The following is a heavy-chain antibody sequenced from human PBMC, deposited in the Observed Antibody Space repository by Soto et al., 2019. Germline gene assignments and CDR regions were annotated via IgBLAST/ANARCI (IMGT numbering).Heavy chain of an antibody. D-gene: IGHD1-7*01. Sequence: GGSLRLSCAASGFTFSSYAMSWVRQAPGKGLEWVSTLSSSGGSTYYADSVKGRFTISRENSKNTLYLQMNSLRAEDTAVYYCAKGSQDNWNYDGLWYFQHWGQGTLVTVSS. CDR1: GFTFSSYA. CDR2: LSSSGGST. J-gene: IGHJ1*01. V-gene: IGHV3-23*01. CDR3: AKGSQDNWNYDGLWYFQH.